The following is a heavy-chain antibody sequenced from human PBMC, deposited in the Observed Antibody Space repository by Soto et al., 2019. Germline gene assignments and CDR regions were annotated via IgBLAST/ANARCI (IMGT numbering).Heavy chain of an antibody. Sequence: EVQLVESGGGLVQPGGSLRLSCAASGFTFSSYDMHWVRQATGKGLEWVSAIGTAGDTYYPGSLKGRFTISRENAKNSLYLQMNSLRAGDTAVYYCARSTVVTAYYGMDVWGQGTTVTVSS. D-gene: IGHD2-15*01. V-gene: IGHV3-13*04. CDR2: IGTAGDT. CDR3: ARSTVVTAYYGMDV. J-gene: IGHJ6*02. CDR1: GFTFSSYD.